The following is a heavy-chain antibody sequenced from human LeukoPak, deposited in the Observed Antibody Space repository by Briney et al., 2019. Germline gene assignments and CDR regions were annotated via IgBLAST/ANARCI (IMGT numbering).Heavy chain of an antibody. CDR3: AREGFGELGDY. V-gene: IGHV3-21*01. CDR2: ISSSSSYI. D-gene: IGHD3-10*01. CDR1: GFTLRSYS. J-gene: IGHJ4*02. Sequence: GGALRLSCAASGFTLRSYSMSCGRQTPGKGLEWVSSISSSSSYIYCADSVKGRFTISRDNAKNSLYLQMNSLRAEDTAVYYCAREGFGELGDYWGQGTLVTVSS.